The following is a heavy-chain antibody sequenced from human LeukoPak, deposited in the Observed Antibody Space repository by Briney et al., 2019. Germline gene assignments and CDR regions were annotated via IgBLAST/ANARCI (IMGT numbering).Heavy chain of an antibody. J-gene: IGHJ4*02. CDR2: IIPIFGTA. CDR1: GGTFSSYA. CDR3: ARDSPDYYDSSDNIDY. Sequence: GSSVKVSCKASGGTFSSYAISWVRQAPGQGLEWMGGIIPIFGTANYAQKFQGRVTITTDESTSTAYMELSSLRSEDTAVYYCARDSPDYYDSSDNIDYWGQGTLVTVSS. V-gene: IGHV1-69*05. D-gene: IGHD3-22*01.